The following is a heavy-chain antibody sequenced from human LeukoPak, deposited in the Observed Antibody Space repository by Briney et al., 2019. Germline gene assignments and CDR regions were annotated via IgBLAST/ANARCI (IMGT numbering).Heavy chain of an antibody. J-gene: IGHJ4*02. Sequence: GGSLRLSCAASGFTFSRRDMNWVRQAPGKGLEWVSTIDTTGGIHYADSVRGRFTISRDDSKNTVFLQMNSLRADDAAIYYCTSSYFETSHYTHYHFDYWGRGTLVTVSP. CDR2: IDTTGGI. D-gene: IGHD3-22*01. CDR1: GFTFSRRD. V-gene: IGHV3-23*01. CDR3: TSSYFETSHYTHYHFDY.